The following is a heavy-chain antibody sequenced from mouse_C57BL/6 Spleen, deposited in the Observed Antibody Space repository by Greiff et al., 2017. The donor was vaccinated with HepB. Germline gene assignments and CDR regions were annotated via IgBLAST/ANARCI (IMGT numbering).Heavy chain of an antibody. CDR2: INPNNGGT. CDR3: ARGGVYYPYYFDY. V-gene: IGHV1-26*01. D-gene: IGHD1-1*01. J-gene: IGHJ2*01. CDR1: GYTFTDYY. Sequence: VQLQQSGPELVKPGASVKISCKASGYTFTDYYMNWVKQSHGKSLEWIGDINPNNGGTSYNQKFKGKATLTVDKSSSTAYMELRSLTSEDSAVYYCARGGVYYPYYFDYWGQGTTLTVSS.